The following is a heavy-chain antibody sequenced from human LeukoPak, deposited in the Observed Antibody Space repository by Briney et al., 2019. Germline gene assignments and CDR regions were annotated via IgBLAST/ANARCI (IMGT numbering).Heavy chain of an antibody. CDR1: GRSISSSSYY. D-gene: IGHD3-22*01. J-gene: IGHJ4*02. Sequence: SETLSLTCTVSGRSISSSSYYWGWIRQPPGKGLEWSGSIYYTANTYYNSSLKSRVTISVDTSKNQFSLKLSSVTAADSAVYYCARRDHYDSSGYFDYWGQGTLVTVSS. CDR2: IYYTANT. V-gene: IGHV4-39*01. CDR3: ARRDHYDSSGYFDY.